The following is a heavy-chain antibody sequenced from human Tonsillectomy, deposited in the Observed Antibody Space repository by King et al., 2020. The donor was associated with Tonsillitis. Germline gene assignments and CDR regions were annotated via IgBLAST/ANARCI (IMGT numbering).Heavy chain of an antibody. V-gene: IGHV4-38-2*02. Sequence: VQLQESGPGLVKPSETLSLTCSVSDDSITSAYYWGWIRQPPGKRLEWIGSIYHSGDTYYNPSLHSRVTISVDTSKNRLSLKLTSVTAADTAVYYWAQRSNTLPVDAFDIWGQGTMVTVSS. D-gene: IGHD2/OR15-2a*01. CDR1: DDSITSAYY. J-gene: IGHJ3*02. CDR3: AQRSNTLPVDAFDI. CDR2: IYHSGDT.